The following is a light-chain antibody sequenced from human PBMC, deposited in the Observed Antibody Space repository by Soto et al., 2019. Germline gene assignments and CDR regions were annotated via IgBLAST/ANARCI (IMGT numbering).Light chain of an antibody. CDR1: QSVSSN. J-gene: IGKJ4*01. V-gene: IGKV3D-15*02. CDR3: QQFSSYPLT. Sequence: EIVMMQSPATLSVSPGEGATLSCRASQSVSSNLAWYQQKPGQAPRLLIYDASSRATGIPDRFSGGGSGTDFTLTISRLEPEDFAVYYCQQFSSYPLTFGGGTKV. CDR2: DAS.